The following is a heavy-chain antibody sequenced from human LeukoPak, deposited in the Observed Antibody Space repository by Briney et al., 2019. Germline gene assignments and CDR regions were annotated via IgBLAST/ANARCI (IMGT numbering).Heavy chain of an antibody. J-gene: IGHJ3*02. Sequence: SETLSLTCTVSGGSNSRGGYYWSCIRPPPGKGVVWSGYIYYCGRPYYNLSLKSRVHISVDTSKHHLSLTVLSVTRAHAPVYYSARDRLLAAAGDLNAFDIWGQGTMITVSS. V-gene: IGHV4-31*03. CDR2: IYYCGRP. D-gene: IGHD6-13*01. CDR1: GGSNSRGGYY. CDR3: ARDRLLAAAGDLNAFDI.